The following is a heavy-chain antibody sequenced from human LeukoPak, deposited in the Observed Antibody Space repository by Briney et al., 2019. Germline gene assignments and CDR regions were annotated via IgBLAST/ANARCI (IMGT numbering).Heavy chain of an antibody. CDR2: ISAYNGNT. V-gene: IGHV1-18*04. CDR1: GYTFTSYY. CDR3: ARDRWINYYYGMDV. D-gene: IGHD2-2*03. J-gene: IGHJ6*02. Sequence: ASVKVSCKASGYTFTSYYMHWVRQAPGQGLEWMGWISAYNGNTNYAQKLQGRVTMTTDTSTSTAYMELRSLRSDDTAVYYCARDRWINYYYGMDVWGQGTTVTVSS.